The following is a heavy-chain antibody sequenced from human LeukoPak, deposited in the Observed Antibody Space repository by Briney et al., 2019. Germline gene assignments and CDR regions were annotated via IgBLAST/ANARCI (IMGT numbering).Heavy chain of an antibody. V-gene: IGHV3-48*04. CDR1: GFTFSSYS. J-gene: IGHJ4*02. CDR2: ISSSSSTI. CDR3: ARAPRYYFDY. Sequence: PGGSLRLSCAASGFTFSSYSMNWVRQAPGKRLEWVSYISSSSSTIYYADSVKGRFTISRDNAKNSLYLQMNSLRAEDTAVYYCARAPRYYFDYWGQGTLVTVSS.